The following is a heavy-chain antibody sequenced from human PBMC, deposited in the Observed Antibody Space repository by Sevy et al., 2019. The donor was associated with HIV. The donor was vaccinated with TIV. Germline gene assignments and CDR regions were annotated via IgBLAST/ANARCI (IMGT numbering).Heavy chain of an antibody. Sequence: GGSLRLSCAASGFTFSSYAMHWVRQAPGKGLEWVAVISYDGSNKYYADSVKGRFTISRDNSKNTLYLQMNSLRAEDTAVYYCARPSYSYGYYYGMDVWGHGTMVTVSS. CDR1: GFTFSSYA. D-gene: IGHD1-26*01. V-gene: IGHV3-30*04. CDR2: ISYDGSNK. J-gene: IGHJ6*02. CDR3: ARPSYSYGYYYGMDV.